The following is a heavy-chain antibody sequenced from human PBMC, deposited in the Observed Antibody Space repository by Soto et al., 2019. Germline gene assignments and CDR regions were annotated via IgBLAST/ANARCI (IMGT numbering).Heavy chain of an antibody. J-gene: IGHJ4*02. CDR2: ISSQSIYT. V-gene: IGHV3-11*06. Sequence: QVQLVESGGALVKPGGSLRLSCVTSGFDFGSYYMTGIRQAPGKGLEWVSHISSQSIYTNYAASVKGRFTISRDNAKNSLYLQMTSLRADDTAVYYCARELDVAARPGSQRLDHWGQGTLVIVSS. D-gene: IGHD6-6*01. CDR1: GFDFGSYY. CDR3: ARELDVAARPGSQRLDH.